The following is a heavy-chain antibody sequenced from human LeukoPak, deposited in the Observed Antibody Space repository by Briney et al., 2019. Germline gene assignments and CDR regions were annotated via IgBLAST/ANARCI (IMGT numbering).Heavy chain of an antibody. J-gene: IGHJ4*02. D-gene: IGHD3-10*01. V-gene: IGHV5-10-1*01. CDR1: GYSFTSYW. Sequence: GESLKISCKGSGYSFTSYWISWVRQMPGEGLEWMGRIDPSDSYTNYSPSFQGHVTISADKSISTAYLQWSSLKASDTAMYYCASDYYGSGSYLFDYWGQGTLVTVSS. CDR3: ASDYYGSGSYLFDY. CDR2: IDPSDSYT.